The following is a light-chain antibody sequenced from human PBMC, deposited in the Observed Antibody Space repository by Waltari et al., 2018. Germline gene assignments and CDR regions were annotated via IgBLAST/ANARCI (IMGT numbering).Light chain of an antibody. V-gene: IGLV3-19*01. Sequence: SSELTQDPAVSMALGQTVRITCQGDSLRTSYANWYQQKPGQAPVLVIYGKNNRPSGIPDRLSASSSGNTASLTIAGAQAEDEADYYCNSRDSSGNPYVFGSGTKVTVL. CDR3: NSRDSSGNPYV. CDR1: SLRTSY. J-gene: IGLJ1*01. CDR2: GKN.